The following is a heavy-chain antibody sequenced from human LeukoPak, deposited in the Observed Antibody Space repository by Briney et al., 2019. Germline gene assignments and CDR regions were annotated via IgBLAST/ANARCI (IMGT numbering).Heavy chain of an antibody. CDR1: GFTFSSYA. Sequence: HAGGSLRLSCAASGFTFSSYAMSWVRQAPGRGLEWASAISGSGGSTYYADSVKGRFTISRDNSKNTLYPQMNSLRAEDTAVYYCAKADSGSYHNWGQGTLVTVSS. J-gene: IGHJ4*02. D-gene: IGHD1-26*01. CDR2: ISGSGGST. CDR3: AKADSGSYHN. V-gene: IGHV3-23*01.